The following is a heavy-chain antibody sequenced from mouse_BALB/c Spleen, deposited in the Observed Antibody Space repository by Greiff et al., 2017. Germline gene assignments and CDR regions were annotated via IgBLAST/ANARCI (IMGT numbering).Heavy chain of an antibody. Sequence: VQLQQPGAELVKPGASVKLSCKASGYTFTSYWMHWVKQRPGQGLEWIGEINPSNGRTNYNEKFKSKATLTVDKSSSTAYMQLSSLTSEDSAVYYCARVYGSSPWFAYWGQGTLVTVSA. D-gene: IGHD1-1*01. V-gene: IGHV1S81*02. CDR3: ARVYGSSPWFAY. CDR2: INPSNGRT. J-gene: IGHJ3*01. CDR1: GYTFTSYW.